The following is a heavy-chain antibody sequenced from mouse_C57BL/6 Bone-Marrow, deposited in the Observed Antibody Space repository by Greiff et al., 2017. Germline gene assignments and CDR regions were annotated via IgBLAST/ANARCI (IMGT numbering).Heavy chain of an antibody. CDR3: ARSAVEGYFDV. V-gene: IGHV1-72*01. D-gene: IGHD6-1*01. CDR1: GYTFTSYW. J-gene: IGHJ1*03. Sequence: QVQLQQPGAELVKPGASVKLSCKASGYTFTSYWMHWVKQRPGRGLEWIGRFDPNSGGTKYNEKFKSKATLTVDKPSSTAYMQLSSLTSEDSAVYYCARSAVEGYFDVWGTGTTVTVSS. CDR2: FDPNSGGT.